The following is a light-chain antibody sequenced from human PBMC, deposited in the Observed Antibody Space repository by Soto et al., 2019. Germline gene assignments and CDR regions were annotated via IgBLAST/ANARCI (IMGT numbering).Light chain of an antibody. J-gene: IGKJ4*01. V-gene: IGKV4-1*01. Sequence: DIVMTQSPDSLAVSLGERATINCKSSQTVLYRSNNMNYLSWYQQKPGQPPKLLIYWASTRESGVPDRFSGSGSGKDFTLTISSLQAEDVAVYYCQQYYSSPRTFGGGTKVEIK. CDR1: QTVLYRSNNMNY. CDR2: WAS. CDR3: QQYYSSPRT.